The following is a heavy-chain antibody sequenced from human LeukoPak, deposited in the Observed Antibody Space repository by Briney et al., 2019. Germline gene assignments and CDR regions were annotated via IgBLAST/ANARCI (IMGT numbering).Heavy chain of an antibody. V-gene: IGHV3-23*01. J-gene: IGHJ4*02. D-gene: IGHD4-23*01. CDR3: AKDQYGGNPQYYFGY. CDR2: MRDSGGST. Sequence: GGSLRLSCVASGFTFSSYAMSWVRQAPGKGLEWVAAMRDSGGSTYYVDSVRGRFTISRDNSKNTLYLQMNSLRAEDTAVYYCAKDQYGGNPQYYFGYWGQGTLVTVSS. CDR1: GFTFSSYA.